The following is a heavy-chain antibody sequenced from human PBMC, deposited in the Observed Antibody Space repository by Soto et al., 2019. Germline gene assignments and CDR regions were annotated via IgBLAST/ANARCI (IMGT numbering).Heavy chain of an antibody. CDR2: FDPEDGET. D-gene: IGHD3-10*01. Sequence: ASVKVSCKVSGYTLTELSMHWVRQAPGKGLEWMGGFDPEDGETIYAQKFQGRVTMTEDTSTDTAYMELSSLRSEDTAVYYCARVQGLWFGEPQTAFDYWGQGTQVTVSS. CDR1: GYTLTELS. V-gene: IGHV1-24*01. J-gene: IGHJ4*02. CDR3: ARVQGLWFGEPQTAFDY.